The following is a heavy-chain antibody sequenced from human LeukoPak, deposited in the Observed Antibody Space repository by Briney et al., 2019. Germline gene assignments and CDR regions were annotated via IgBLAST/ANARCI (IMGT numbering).Heavy chain of an antibody. J-gene: IGHJ4*02. Sequence: GGSLRLSCAASGFTFSTFAMHWVRLSPGKGLEWVSVIYSGGSTYYADSVKGRFTISRDNSKNTLYLQMNSLRAEDTAVYYCARGGYYGDYLDYWGQGTLVTVSS. CDR3: ARGGYYGDYLDY. V-gene: IGHV3-66*01. CDR2: IYSGGST. D-gene: IGHD4-17*01. CDR1: GFTFSTFA.